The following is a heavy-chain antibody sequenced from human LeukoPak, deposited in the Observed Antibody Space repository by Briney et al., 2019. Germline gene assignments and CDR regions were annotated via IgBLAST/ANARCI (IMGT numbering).Heavy chain of an antibody. V-gene: IGHV3-9*01. J-gene: IGHJ4*02. CDR3: AKEESFHDKVFGY. CDR1: GFTFDDFA. D-gene: IGHD5/OR15-5a*01. CDR2: INWDSGNK. Sequence: GGSLRLSCAASGFTFDDFAMHWVRQAPGKGLEWVSSINWDSGNKRYADSVKGRFTISRDNAKNSLYLQMNSLRPEDTAFYYCAKEESFHDKVFGYWGQGTLVTVSS.